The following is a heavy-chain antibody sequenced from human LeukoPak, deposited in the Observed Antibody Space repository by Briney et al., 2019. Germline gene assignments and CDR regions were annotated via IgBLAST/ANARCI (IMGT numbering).Heavy chain of an antibody. CDR1: GGSISSYY. CDR3: ARETTRSERYFDY. D-gene: IGHD4-17*01. J-gene: IGHJ4*02. V-gene: IGHV4-59*12. Sequence: SETLSLTCTVSGGSISSYYWSWMRQPPGKGLEWIGYIYYSGSTNYNPSLKSRVTMSVDTSKNQFSLKLSSVTAADTAVYYCARETTRSERYFDYWGQGTLVTVSS. CDR2: IYYSGST.